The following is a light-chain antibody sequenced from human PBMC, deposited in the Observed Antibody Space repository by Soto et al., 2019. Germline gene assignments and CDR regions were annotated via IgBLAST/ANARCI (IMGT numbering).Light chain of an antibody. CDR3: QQSSKLPLT. CDR1: QSVSSY. J-gene: IGKJ4*01. Sequence: EIVLTQSPATLSLSPGERATLSCRASQSVSSYLAWYQQKPGQAPRLLIHDASNRATGIPARFSGSGSGTDFSPTISSIDPEDSPVHYRQQSSKLPLTLGGETKADIK. V-gene: IGKV3-11*01. CDR2: DAS.